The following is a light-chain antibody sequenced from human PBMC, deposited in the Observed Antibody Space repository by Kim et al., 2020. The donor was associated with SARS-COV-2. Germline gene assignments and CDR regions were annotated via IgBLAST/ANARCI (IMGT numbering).Light chain of an antibody. V-gene: IGKV1-6*01. CDR1: QGVRSD. CDR2: AAV. Sequence: ASVGDRVIITCRASQGVRSDLGWYQQKPGKAPKVLIYAAVGLQTGVPSRLSGSQSGTVFTLTISSLQPEDSATYYCLQDYTYPLTFGGGTKVDIK. CDR3: LQDYTYPLT. J-gene: IGKJ4*01.